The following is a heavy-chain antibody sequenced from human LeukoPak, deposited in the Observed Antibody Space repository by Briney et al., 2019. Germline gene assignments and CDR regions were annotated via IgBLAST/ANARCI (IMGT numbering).Heavy chain of an antibody. CDR2: IIPIFGTA. Sequence: ASVKVSCKAPGGTFSSYAISWVRQAPGQGLEWMGGIIPIFGTANYAQKFQGRVTITADESTSTAYMELSSLRSEDTAVYYCARLPSDIAVAGTYYFDYWGQGTLVTVPS. CDR3: ARLPSDIAVAGTYYFDY. J-gene: IGHJ4*02. CDR1: GGTFSSYA. V-gene: IGHV1-69*01. D-gene: IGHD6-19*01.